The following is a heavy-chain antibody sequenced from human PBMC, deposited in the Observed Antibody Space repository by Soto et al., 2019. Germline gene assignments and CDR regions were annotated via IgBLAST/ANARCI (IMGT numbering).Heavy chain of an antibody. D-gene: IGHD1-26*01. CDR2: IRTKSNGYAT. Sequence: GGSLRLSCGASWITFSGSAIHCVRNDSGKGLEWVARIRTKSNGYATTYAASVKGRFTSSRDDSKNMAYLQMNGLKTQDRAMYYSSIVECVDSCPLGWGQGTLFTVCS. V-gene: IGHV3-73*01. CDR3: SIVECVDSCPLG. CDR1: WITFSGSA. J-gene: IGHJ4*02.